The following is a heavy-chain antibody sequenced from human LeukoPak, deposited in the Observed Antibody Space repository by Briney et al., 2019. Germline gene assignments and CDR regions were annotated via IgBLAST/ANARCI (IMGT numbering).Heavy chain of an antibody. V-gene: IGHV4-39*01. D-gene: IGHD4-11*01. CDR3: ASRYDYSNYIDY. CDR2: IYYSGST. CDR1: GGSISSSSYF. J-gene: IGHJ4*02. Sequence: SETLSLTCTVSGGSISSSSYFWGWIRQPPGKGLEWIGTIYYSGSTYYNPSLKSRVTISVDTSKNQFSLKLSSVTAADTAVYYCASRYDYSNYIDYWGQGTLVTVSS.